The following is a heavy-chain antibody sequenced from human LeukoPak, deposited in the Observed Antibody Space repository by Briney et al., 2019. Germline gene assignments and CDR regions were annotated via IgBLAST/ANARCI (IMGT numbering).Heavy chain of an antibody. Sequence: GGSLRLSCAASGFTVSSNYMSWVRQAPGKGLERVSVIYSGGSTYYADSVKGRFTISRDNSKNTLYLQMNSLRAEDTAVYYCASGPYDSSGYYGNAFDIWGQGTMVTVSS. CDR3: ASGPYDSSGYYGNAFDI. J-gene: IGHJ3*02. V-gene: IGHV3-53*01. CDR2: IYSGGST. CDR1: GFTVSSNY. D-gene: IGHD3-22*01.